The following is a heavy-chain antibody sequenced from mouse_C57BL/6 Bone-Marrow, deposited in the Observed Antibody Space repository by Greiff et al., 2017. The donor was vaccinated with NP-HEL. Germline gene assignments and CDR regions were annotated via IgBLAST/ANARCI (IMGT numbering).Heavy chain of an antibody. J-gene: IGHJ1*03. CDR2: IYPRDGST. CDR3: ARERVVATPYWYFDV. D-gene: IGHD1-1*01. V-gene: IGHV1-78*01. Sequence: QVQLQQSDAELVKPGASVKISCKVSGYTFTDHTIHWMKQRPEQGLEWIGYIYPRDGSTKYNEKFKGKATLTADKSSSTAYMQLNSLTSEDSAVYFCARERVVATPYWYFDVWGTGTTVTVAS. CDR1: GYTFTDHT.